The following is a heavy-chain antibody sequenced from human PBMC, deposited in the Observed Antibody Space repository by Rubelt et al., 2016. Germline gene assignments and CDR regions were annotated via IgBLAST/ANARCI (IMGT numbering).Heavy chain of an antibody. D-gene: IGHD2-15*01. J-gene: IGHJ3*02. V-gene: IGHV4-39*07. CDR3: ARDRIIYIPLDAFDI. Sequence: QLQLQESGPGLVKPSETLSLTCAVSGGSISSSSYYWGWIRQSPGKGLEWLGSIYYSGRPYYNPSLKVRVSIAVDTSKIQFSLKLSSVTAADTAVYYCARDRIIYIPLDAFDIWGEGTMVTVCS. CDR1: GGSISSSSYY. CDR2: IYYSGRP.